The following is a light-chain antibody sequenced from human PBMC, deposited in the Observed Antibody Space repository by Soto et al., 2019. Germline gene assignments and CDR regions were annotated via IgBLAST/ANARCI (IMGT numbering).Light chain of an antibody. Sequence: EIVLTQSPGILSLSPGERATLSCRASQSVSSNYLVWFQQKPGQAPRLVIYDASTRATGIPDRFSGSGSGTDFTLTIRGLEPEDFAVYFCYQFGRAPLTFGGGTKVEIK. CDR3: YQFGRAPLT. CDR2: DAS. J-gene: IGKJ4*01. V-gene: IGKV3-20*01. CDR1: QSVSSNY.